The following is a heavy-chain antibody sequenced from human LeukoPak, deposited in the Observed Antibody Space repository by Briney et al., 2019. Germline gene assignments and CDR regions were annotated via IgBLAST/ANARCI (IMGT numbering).Heavy chain of an antibody. CDR1: GYTFTSYG. V-gene: IGHV1-18*01. J-gene: IGHJ3*02. CDR2: ISAYNGNT. Sequence: ASVKVSCKASGYTFTSYGISWVRQAPGQGLEWMGRISAYNGNTNYAQKLQGRVTMTTDTSTSTAYMELRSLRSDDTALYYCAKGGQTIEAAGFDPFDIWGQGTLVSVPS. CDR3: AKGGQTIEAAGFDPFDI. D-gene: IGHD6-13*01.